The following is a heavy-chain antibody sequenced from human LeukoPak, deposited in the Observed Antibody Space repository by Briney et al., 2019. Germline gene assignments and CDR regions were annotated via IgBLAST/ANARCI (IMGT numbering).Heavy chain of an antibody. Sequence: GGSLRLSCAASAITFSSYAMSWVRQAPGKGLEWVSGIRGSGGSTYFADSVKGRFTISRDNSKNTLYLQMNSLRAEDTAVYYCANYGIPSGDYWGQGTLVTVSS. CDR3: ANYGIPSGDY. V-gene: IGHV3-23*01. CDR1: AITFSSYA. D-gene: IGHD4-17*01. J-gene: IGHJ4*02. CDR2: IRGSGGST.